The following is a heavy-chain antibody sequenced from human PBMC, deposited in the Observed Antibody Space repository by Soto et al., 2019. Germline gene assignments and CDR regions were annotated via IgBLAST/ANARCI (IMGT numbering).Heavy chain of an antibody. J-gene: IGHJ6*02. CDR1: GGTFSSYA. CDR3: ARAHSSSSLDYYYGMDV. D-gene: IGHD6-6*01. Sequence: SVKVSCKASGGTFSSYAISWVRQAPGQGLEWMGGIIPIFGTANYAQKFQGRVTITADESTSTAYMELSSLRSEDTAVYYCARAHSSSSLDYYYGMDVWGQGTTVTVSS. CDR2: IIPIFGTA. V-gene: IGHV1-69*13.